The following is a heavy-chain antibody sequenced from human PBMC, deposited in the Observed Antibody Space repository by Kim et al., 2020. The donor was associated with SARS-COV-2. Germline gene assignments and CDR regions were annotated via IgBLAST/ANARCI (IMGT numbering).Heavy chain of an antibody. D-gene: IGHD4-4*01. CDR3: ARASRLQQNDY. CDR2: ISSSGRTI. J-gene: IGHJ4*02. V-gene: IGHV3-11*01. CDR1: GFTFSDYY. Sequence: GGSLRLSCAASGFTFSDYYMSWIRQAPGKGLEWVSYISSSGRTIYYADSVKGRFTISRDNAKNSLYLQMNSLRAEDTAVYYCARASRLQQNDYWGQGTLVTVSS.